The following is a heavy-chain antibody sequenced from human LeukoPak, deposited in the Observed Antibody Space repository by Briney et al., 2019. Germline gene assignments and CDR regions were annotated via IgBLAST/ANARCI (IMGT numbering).Heavy chain of an antibody. V-gene: IGHV4-4*02. Sequence: SGSLSLTCAVSGGSISSTNWWSWVRQPPGKGLEWIGEISHSGSTNYNPSLKSRVTISVDKSKNQFSLKLSPVTAADTAVYYCARVAYSSGWYCDYWGQGTLVTVSS. CDR2: ISHSGST. CDR3: ARVAYSSGWYCDY. J-gene: IGHJ4*02. D-gene: IGHD6-19*01. CDR1: GGSISSTNW.